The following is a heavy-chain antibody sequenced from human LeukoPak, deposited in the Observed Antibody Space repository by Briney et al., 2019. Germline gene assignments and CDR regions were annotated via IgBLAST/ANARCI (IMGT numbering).Heavy chain of an antibody. CDR2: INHSGST. J-gene: IGHJ6*02. CDR3: ARGPYSGSSNGMDV. D-gene: IGHD1-26*01. Sequence: SETLSLTCAVYGESFSGYYWSWIRQPPGKGLEWIGEINHSGSTNYKPSLKSRVTISVDTSKNQFSLKLSSVTAADTAVYYCARGPYSGSSNGMDVRGQGTTVTVFS. V-gene: IGHV4-34*01. CDR1: GESFSGYY.